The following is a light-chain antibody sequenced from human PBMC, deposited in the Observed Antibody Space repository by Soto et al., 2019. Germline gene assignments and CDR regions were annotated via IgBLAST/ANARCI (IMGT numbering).Light chain of an antibody. Sequence: EIVLTHSQGTLSLSPLERANLXLTASQSVSSSYLAWYQQKPGQAPRLLIYGASSRATGIPDRFSGSGSGTDFTLTISRLEPEDFAVYYCQQRSNWPLTFGGGTKVDIK. CDR3: QQRSNWPLT. V-gene: IGKV3D-20*02. CDR1: QSVSSSY. J-gene: IGKJ4*01. CDR2: GAS.